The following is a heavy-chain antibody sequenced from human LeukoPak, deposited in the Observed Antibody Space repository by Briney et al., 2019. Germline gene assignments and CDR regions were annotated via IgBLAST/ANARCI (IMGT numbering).Heavy chain of an antibody. Sequence: ASVKVSCKASGYTFTSYDINWVRQATGQGLEWLGWMNPNSGNTGYAQKFQGRVTMTRNTSIGTASMELSSLRSDDTAVYYCARGLEYWTFDSWGQGTLVTVSS. V-gene: IGHV1-8*02. CDR2: MNPNSGNT. CDR3: ARGLEYWTFDS. D-gene: IGHD2/OR15-2a*01. J-gene: IGHJ5*01. CDR1: GYTFTSYD.